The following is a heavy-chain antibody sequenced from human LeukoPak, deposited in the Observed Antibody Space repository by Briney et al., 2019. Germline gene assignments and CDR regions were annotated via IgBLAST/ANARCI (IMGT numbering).Heavy chain of an antibody. V-gene: IGHV4-34*01. J-gene: IGHJ5*02. CDR2: INHSGST. Sequence: PSETPSLACAVYGGSFSGYYWSWIRQPPGKGLEWIGEINHSGSTNYNPSLKSRVTISVDTSKNQFSLKLSSVTAADTAVYYCANTIAARRFDPWGQGTLVTVSS. CDR1: GGSFSGYY. D-gene: IGHD6-6*01. CDR3: ANTIAARRFDP.